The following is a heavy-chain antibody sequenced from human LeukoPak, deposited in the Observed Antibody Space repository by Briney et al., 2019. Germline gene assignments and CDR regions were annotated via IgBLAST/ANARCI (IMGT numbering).Heavy chain of an antibody. Sequence: GGSLRLSCAASGFTFSSYSMNWVRQAPGKGLEWVSSISSSSSYIYYADSVKGRFTISRDNAKNSLYLQMNSLRAEDTAIYYCAKDSSCWYHWFDSWGQGTLVTVSS. CDR3: AKDSSCWYHWFDS. CDR1: GFTFSSYS. D-gene: IGHD6-19*01. CDR2: ISSSSSYI. J-gene: IGHJ5*01. V-gene: IGHV3-21*04.